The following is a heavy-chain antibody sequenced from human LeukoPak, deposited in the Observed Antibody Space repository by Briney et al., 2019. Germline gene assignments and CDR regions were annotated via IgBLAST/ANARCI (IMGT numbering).Heavy chain of an antibody. V-gene: IGHV4-59*01. J-gene: IGHJ5*02. D-gene: IGHD6-13*01. CDR1: DGSISSYY. Sequence: SETLSLTCTVSDGSISSYYWSWIRQPPGKGLEWIGYIYYSGSTNYNPSLKSRVTISVDTSKNQFSLKLSSVTAADTAVYYCARANSSSWWYDGNWFDPWGQGTLVTVSS. CDR3: ARANSSSWWYDGNWFDP. CDR2: IYYSGST.